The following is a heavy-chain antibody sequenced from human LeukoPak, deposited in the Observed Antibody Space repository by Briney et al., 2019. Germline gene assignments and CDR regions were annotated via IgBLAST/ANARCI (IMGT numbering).Heavy chain of an antibody. CDR2: INPNSGGT. J-gene: IGHJ5*02. Sequence: ASVKVSCKASGYTFTGYYMHWVRQAPGQGLEWMGRINPNSGGTNYAQKFQGRVTMTRDTSISTAYMELSRLRSDDTAVYYCARTGGYCSGGSCYSNWFDHWGQGTLVTVSS. CDR3: ARTGGYCSGGSCYSNWFDH. D-gene: IGHD2-15*01. V-gene: IGHV1-2*06. CDR1: GYTFTGYY.